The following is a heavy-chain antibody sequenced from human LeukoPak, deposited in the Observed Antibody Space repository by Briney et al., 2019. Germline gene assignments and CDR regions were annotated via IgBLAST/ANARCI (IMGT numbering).Heavy chain of an antibody. CDR1: GFTFSSYG. CDR3: ARDPIVVVAARGDAFDS. Sequence: GGSLRLSCAASGFTFSSYGMHWVRQAPGKGLGWVAVIWYDGSNKYYADSVKGRFTISRDNSKNTLYLQMNSLRAEDTAVYYCARDPIVVVAARGDAFDSWGQGTMVTVSS. D-gene: IGHD2-15*01. V-gene: IGHV3-33*01. J-gene: IGHJ3*02. CDR2: IWYDGSNK.